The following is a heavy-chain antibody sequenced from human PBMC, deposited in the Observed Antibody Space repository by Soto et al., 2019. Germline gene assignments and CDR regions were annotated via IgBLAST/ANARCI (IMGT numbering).Heavy chain of an antibody. J-gene: IGHJ4*02. Sequence: GGSLRLSCSASGFTFSSYAMHWVRQAPGKGLEYVSAISSNGGSTYYADSVKGRFTISRDNSKNTLYLQMSSLRAEDTAVYYCVKAEDTAMVAFNFDYWGQGTLVTVSS. CDR1: GFTFSSYA. CDR2: ISSNGGST. CDR3: VKAEDTAMVAFNFDY. D-gene: IGHD5-18*01. V-gene: IGHV3-64D*08.